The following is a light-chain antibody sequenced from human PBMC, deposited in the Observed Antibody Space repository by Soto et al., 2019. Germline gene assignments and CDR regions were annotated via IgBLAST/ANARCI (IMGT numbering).Light chain of an antibody. Sequence: SVLTQPASVSGSPGQSISISCTGTGNDVGGYTYVSWYQQHPDKVPKLVIFDVNRRPSGVSDRFSGSKSDNAASLTISGLQAEDEADYYCCSYTTTTTYVFGTGTKLTVL. J-gene: IGLJ1*01. CDR2: DVN. CDR1: GNDVGGYTY. V-gene: IGLV2-14*03. CDR3: CSYTTTTTYV.